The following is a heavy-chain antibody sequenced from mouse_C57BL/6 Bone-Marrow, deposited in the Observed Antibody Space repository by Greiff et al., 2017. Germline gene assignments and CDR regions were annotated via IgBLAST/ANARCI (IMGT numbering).Heavy chain of an antibody. CDR1: GYTFTSYG. CDR3: ARYPLYYGSSYDAMDY. D-gene: IGHD1-1*01. CDR2: IYPRSGNT. J-gene: IGHJ4*01. Sequence: VQLQQSGAELARPGASVKLSCKASGYTFTSYGISWVKQRTGQGLEWIGEIYPRSGNTYYNEKFKGKATLTADKSPSTAYMELRSLTSEDSAVYFCARYPLYYGSSYDAMDYWGQGTSVTVSS. V-gene: IGHV1-81*01.